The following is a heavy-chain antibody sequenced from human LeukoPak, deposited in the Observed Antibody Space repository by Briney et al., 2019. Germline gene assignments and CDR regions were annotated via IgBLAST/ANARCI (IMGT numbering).Heavy chain of an antibody. CDR3: AKDRVVGSTYYFDY. CDR2: ISDSGAST. J-gene: IGHJ4*02. V-gene: IGHV3-23*01. Sequence: GGSLRLSCAASGFTFSSYTMSWVRQAPGKGLEWVSAISDSGASTYYADSVKGRFTISRDNSKDTLFLQMNSLRAEDTAVYYCAKDRVVGSTYYFDYWGQGTLVTVSS. D-gene: IGHD1-26*01. CDR1: GFTFSSYT.